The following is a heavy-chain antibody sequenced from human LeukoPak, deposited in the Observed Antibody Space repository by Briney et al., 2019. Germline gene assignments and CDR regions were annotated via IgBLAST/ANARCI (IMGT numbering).Heavy chain of an antibody. Sequence: GGSLRLSCAASGFTFSSYGMHWVRQAPGKGLEWVAVISYDGSNKYYADSVKGRFTISRDNSKNTLYLQMNSLRAEDTAVYYCARGGIHSGWYSGWGQGTLVTVSS. CDR2: ISYDGSNK. CDR3: ARGGIHSGWYSG. D-gene: IGHD6-19*01. J-gene: IGHJ4*02. V-gene: IGHV3-30*03. CDR1: GFTFSSYG.